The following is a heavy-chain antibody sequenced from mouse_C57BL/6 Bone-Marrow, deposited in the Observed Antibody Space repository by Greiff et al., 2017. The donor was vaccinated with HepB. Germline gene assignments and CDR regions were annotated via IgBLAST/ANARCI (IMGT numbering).Heavy chain of an antibody. CDR3: ARGGVWYYYGSSPWFAY. J-gene: IGHJ3*01. CDR1: GYTFTSYW. D-gene: IGHD1-1*01. V-gene: IGHV1-59*01. CDR2: IDPSDSYT. Sequence: QVQLQQPGAELVRPGTSVKLSCKASGYTFTSYWMHWVKQRPGQGLEWIGVIDPSDSYTNYNQKFKGKATLTVDTSSSTAYMQLSSLTSEDSAVYYCARGGVWYYYGSSPWFAYWGQGTLVTVSA.